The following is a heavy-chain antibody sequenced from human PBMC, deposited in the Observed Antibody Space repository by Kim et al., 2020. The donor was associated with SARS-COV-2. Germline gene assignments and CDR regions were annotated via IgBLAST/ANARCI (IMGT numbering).Heavy chain of an antibody. Sequence: STNHNPSLKSRVTMSVDTSKNQFSLKLSSVTAADTAVYYCARFYNWNWFDPWGQGTLVTVSS. D-gene: IGHD1-20*01. J-gene: IGHJ5*02. CDR2: ST. V-gene: IGHV4-59*10. CDR3: ARFYNWNWFDP.